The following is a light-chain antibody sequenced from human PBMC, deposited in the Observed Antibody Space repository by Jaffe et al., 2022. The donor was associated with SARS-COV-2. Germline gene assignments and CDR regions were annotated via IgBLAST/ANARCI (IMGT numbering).Light chain of an antibody. CDR2: GAS. Sequence: EIVLTQSPGTLSLSPGERATLSCRASQSVSSGYLAWYQQKPGQAPRLLIFGASSRATGIPDRFSGSGSGTDFTLTIGRLEPEDVAVYYCEQYGSAPFNFGPGTRVDIK. V-gene: IGKV3-20*01. CDR1: QSVSSGY. J-gene: IGKJ3*01. CDR3: EQYGSAPFN.